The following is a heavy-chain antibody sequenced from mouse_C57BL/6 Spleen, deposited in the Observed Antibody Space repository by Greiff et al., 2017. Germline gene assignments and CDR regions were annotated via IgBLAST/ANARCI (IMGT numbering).Heavy chain of an antibody. CDR1: GYSFTGYY. CDR3: ARSIYDGYYVAWFAY. Sequence: EVQLQQSGPELVKPGASVKISCKASGYSFTGYYMNWVKQSPEKSLEWIGEINPSTGGTTYNQKFKAKATLTVDKSSSTAYMQLKSLTSEDSAVYYCARSIYDGYYVAWFAYWGQGTLVTVSA. CDR2: INPSTGGT. J-gene: IGHJ3*01. D-gene: IGHD2-3*01. V-gene: IGHV1-42*01.